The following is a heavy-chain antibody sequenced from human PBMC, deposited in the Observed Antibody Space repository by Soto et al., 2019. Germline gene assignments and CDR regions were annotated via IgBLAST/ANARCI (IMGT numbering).Heavy chain of an antibody. V-gene: IGHV4-34*01. CDR3: ARGRFFFLYSGYGGWYYYYYMDV. D-gene: IGHD5-12*01. CDR2: INHSGST. Sequence: SETLSLTCAVYGGYFSGYYWSWIRKKPGKGLEWIGEINHSGSTNYNPSLKSRVTISVDTSKNQFSLKLSSVTAADTAVYYCARGRFFFLYSGYGGWYYYYYMDVWGKGTTVNVSS. CDR1: GGYFSGYY. J-gene: IGHJ6*03.